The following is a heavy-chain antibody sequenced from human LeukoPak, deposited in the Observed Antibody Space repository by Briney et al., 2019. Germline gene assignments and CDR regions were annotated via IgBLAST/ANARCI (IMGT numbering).Heavy chain of an antibody. CDR1: GGSFSGYY. CDR3: ALNIRGHGDYGEA. CDR2: INHSGST. Sequence: KASETLSLTCAVYGGSFSGYYWSWIRQPPGKGLEWIGEINHSGSTNYNPSLKSRVTISVDTSKNQFSLKLSSVTAADTAVYYCALNIRGHGDYGEAWGQGTLVTVSS. V-gene: IGHV4-34*01. J-gene: IGHJ5*02. D-gene: IGHD4-17*01.